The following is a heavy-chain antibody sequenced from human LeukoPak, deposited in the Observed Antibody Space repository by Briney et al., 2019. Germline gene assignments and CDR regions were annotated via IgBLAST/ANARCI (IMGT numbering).Heavy chain of an antibody. J-gene: IGHJ6*02. Sequence: GGSLRLSCAASGFTFSSQAMHWVRQAPGKGLEWVAVVSYDGSNEYYADSVKGRFTVSRDNSKNTLYLQMNSLRVEDTAVYYCVRVEIGTYHGMDVWGQGTTVTVSS. CDR1: GFTFSSQA. CDR3: VRVEIGTYHGMDV. CDR2: VSYDGSNE. V-gene: IGHV3-30*04. D-gene: IGHD2-2*01.